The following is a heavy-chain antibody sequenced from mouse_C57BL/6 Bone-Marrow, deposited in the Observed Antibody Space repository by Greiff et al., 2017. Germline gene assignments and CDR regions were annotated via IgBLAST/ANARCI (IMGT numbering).Heavy chain of an antibody. J-gene: IGHJ3*01. V-gene: IGHV5-6*01. Sequence: VQLKQSGGDLVKPGGSLKLSCAASGFTFSSYGMSWVRQTPDKRLEWVATISSGGSYTYYPDSVKGRFTISRDNAKNTLYLQMSSLKSEDTAMYYCARLLGWFAYWGQGTLVTVSA. D-gene: IGHD2-10*02. CDR2: ISSGGSYT. CDR1: GFTFSSYG. CDR3: ARLLGWFAY.